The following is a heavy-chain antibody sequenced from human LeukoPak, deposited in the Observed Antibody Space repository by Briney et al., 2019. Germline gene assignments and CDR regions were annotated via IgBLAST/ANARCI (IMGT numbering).Heavy chain of an antibody. V-gene: IGHV3-21*01. Sequence: GGSLRLSCAASGFTFSSYSTNWVRQAPGKGLEWVSSISSSSSYIYYADSVKGRFTISRDNAKNSLYLQMNSLRAEDTAVYYCARDPSDSGYDLDYWGQGTLVTVSS. CDR2: ISSSSSYI. D-gene: IGHD5-12*01. CDR1: GFTFSSYS. J-gene: IGHJ4*02. CDR3: ARDPSDSGYDLDY.